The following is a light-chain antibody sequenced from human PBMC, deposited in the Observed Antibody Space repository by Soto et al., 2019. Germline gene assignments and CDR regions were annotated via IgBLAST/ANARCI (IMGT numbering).Light chain of an antibody. CDR2: DAS. CDR3: QQYKSYSRT. J-gene: IGKJ1*01. CDR1: QSISSW. V-gene: IGKV1-5*01. Sequence: DIRMTQSPSTLSASVGDRVTITCRASQSISSWLAWYQQKPGKAPKLLIYDASSLESGVPSRFSGSGSGKEFTLPISSLQPDDFATYYCQQYKSYSRTLGKGPKVAIK.